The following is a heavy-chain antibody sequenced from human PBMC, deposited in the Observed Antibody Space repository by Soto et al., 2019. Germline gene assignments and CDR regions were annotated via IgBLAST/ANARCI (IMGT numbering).Heavy chain of an antibody. CDR1: GFTFSSYA. V-gene: IGHV3-30-3*01. CDR3: ARDPRILTGYYYYGMDV. D-gene: IGHD3-9*01. Sequence: PGGSLRLSCAASGFTFSSYAMHWVRQAPGKGLEWVAVISYDGSNKYYADSVKGRFTISRDNSKNTLYLQMNSLRAEDTAAYYCARDPRILTGYYYYGMDVWGQGTTVTVSS. J-gene: IGHJ6*02. CDR2: ISYDGSNK.